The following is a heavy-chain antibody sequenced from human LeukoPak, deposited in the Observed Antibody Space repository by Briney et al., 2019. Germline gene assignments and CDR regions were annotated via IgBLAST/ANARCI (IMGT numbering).Heavy chain of an antibody. CDR2: ISSSSSYI. CDR3: ARGYIYYEDY. V-gene: IGHV3-21*01. J-gene: IGHJ4*02. Sequence: GGSLRLSCAASGFTFRTYGMNWVRQAPGKGLEWVSSISSSSSYIYYADSVKGRFTISRDNAKNSLYLQMNSLRAEDTAVYYCARGYIYYEDYWGQGTLVTVSS. CDR1: GFTFRTYG. D-gene: IGHD3-22*01.